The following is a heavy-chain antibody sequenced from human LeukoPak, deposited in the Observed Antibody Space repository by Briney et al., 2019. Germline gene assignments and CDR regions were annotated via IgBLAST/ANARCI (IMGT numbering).Heavy chain of an antibody. J-gene: IGHJ6*03. D-gene: IGHD3-3*01. CDR1: GFTFGDYG. CDR3: ARDGYDFWSVPYYYMDV. CDR2: INWNGRST. V-gene: IGHV3-20*04. Sequence: GGSLRLSCAASGFTFGDYGMSWVRQFPGKGLEWVSGINWNGRSTAYADSVKGRFTISRDNAKNSLYLQMDSLRAEDTALYYCARDGYDFWSVPYYYMDVWGKGTTVTISS.